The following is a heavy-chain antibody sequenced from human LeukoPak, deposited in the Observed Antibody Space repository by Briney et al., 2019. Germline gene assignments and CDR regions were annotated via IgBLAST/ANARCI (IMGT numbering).Heavy chain of an antibody. J-gene: IGHJ4*02. CDR3: ARASRRTQNVFDY. D-gene: IGHD1-14*01. Sequence: GASVKVSCKASGYTSTGYYMHWVRQAPGQGLEWMGWINPNSGGTNYAQKFQGWVTMTRDTSISTAYMELSRLRSDDTAVYYCARASRRTQNVFDYWGQGTLVTVSS. V-gene: IGHV1-2*04. CDR2: INPNSGGT. CDR1: GYTSTGYY.